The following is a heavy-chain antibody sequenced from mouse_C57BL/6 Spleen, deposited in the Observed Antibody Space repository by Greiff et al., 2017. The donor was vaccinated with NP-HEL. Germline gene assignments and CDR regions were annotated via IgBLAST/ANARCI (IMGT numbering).Heavy chain of an antibody. CDR2: IRLKSDTYAT. V-gene: IGHV6-3*01. D-gene: IGHD2-3*01. J-gene: IGHJ1*03. CDR3: TGDGNWYFDV. Sequence: EVKVEESGGGLVQPGGSMKLSCVASGFTFSNYWMNWVRQSPEKGLEWVAQIRLKSDTYATHYAESVKGRFTISRDDSKSSVYLQMNNLRAEDTGIYYCTGDGNWYFDVWGTGTTVTVSS. CDR1: GFTFSNYW.